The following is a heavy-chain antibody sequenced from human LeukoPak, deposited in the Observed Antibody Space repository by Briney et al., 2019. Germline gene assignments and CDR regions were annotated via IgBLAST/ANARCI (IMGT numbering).Heavy chain of an antibody. Sequence: PSETLSLTCTVSGGSISSYYWSWIRQPPGKGLEWIAYVDYRGSTTYNPSLKSRVTISVDTSRNQFSLKLSSVTAADTAVYYCARGFSHWGQGTLVTVSS. J-gene: IGHJ4*02. CDR2: VDYRGST. V-gene: IGHV4-59*12. CDR1: GGSISSYY. CDR3: ARGFSH.